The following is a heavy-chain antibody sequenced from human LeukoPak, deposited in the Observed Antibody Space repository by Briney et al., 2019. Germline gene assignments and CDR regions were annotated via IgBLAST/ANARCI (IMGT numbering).Heavy chain of an antibody. CDR2: IYYSGST. J-gene: IGHJ4*02. D-gene: IGHD4-17*01. CDR3: AGRGLLRDY. CDR1: GGSISSYY. Sequence: SETLSLTCTVSGGSISSYYWSWIRQPPGKGLEWIGNIYYSGSTNYNPSLKSRVTISVDTSKNQFSLKLSSVTAADTAVYYCAGRGLLRDYWGQGTLVTVSS. V-gene: IGHV4-59*01.